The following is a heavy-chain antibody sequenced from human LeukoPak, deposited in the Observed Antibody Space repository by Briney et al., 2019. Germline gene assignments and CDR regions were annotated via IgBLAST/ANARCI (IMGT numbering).Heavy chain of an antibody. V-gene: IGHV3-23*01. CDR3: ARDLRVGLIQLWSGAAFDI. J-gene: IGHJ3*02. CDR1: GFTFSSYA. D-gene: IGHD5-18*01. Sequence: PGGSLRLSCAASGFTFSSYAMSWVRQAPGKGLEWVSAISGSGGSTYYADSVKDRFTISRDNSKNTLYLQMNSLRAEDTAVYYCARDLRVGLIQLWSGAAFDIWGQGTMVTVSS. CDR2: ISGSGGST.